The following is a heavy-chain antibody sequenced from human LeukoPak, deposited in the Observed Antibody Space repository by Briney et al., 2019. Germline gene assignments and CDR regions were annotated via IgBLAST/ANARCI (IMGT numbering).Heavy chain of an antibody. CDR1: GGSISSSNW. CDR2: IYHSGST. Sequence: SETLSLTCAVSGGSISSSNWWSWVRQPPGKGLEWIREIYHSGSTNYNPSLKSRVTISVDKSKNQFSLKLSSVTAADTAVYYCARGTHYYDSSGYPEVFDYWGQGTLVTVSS. J-gene: IGHJ4*02. D-gene: IGHD3-22*01. V-gene: IGHV4-4*02. CDR3: ARGTHYYDSSGYPEVFDY.